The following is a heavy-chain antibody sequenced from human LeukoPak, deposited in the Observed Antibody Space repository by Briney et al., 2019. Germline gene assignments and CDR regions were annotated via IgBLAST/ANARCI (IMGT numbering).Heavy chain of an antibody. CDR1: GFTFSNYW. CDR2: IKVDGSEK. V-gene: IGHV3-7*01. CDR3: ARLPGYRYGLDY. D-gene: IGHD5-18*01. Sequence: GGSLRLSCAASGFTFSNYWMSWVRQAPGKGLEWVANIKVDGSEKYYVDSVKGRFTISRDNAKNSLYLQMNSLRAEDTAVYYCARLPGYRYGLDYWGQGTLVTVSS. J-gene: IGHJ4*02.